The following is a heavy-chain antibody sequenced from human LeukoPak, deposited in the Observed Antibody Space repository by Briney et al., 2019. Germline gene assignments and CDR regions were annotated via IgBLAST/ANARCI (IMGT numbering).Heavy chain of an antibody. CDR3: AREVGANDAFDI. CDR2: IYYSGST. V-gene: IGHV4-59*12. J-gene: IGHJ3*02. CDR1: GGSISSYY. D-gene: IGHD1-26*01. Sequence: KASETLSLTCTVSGGSISSYYWSWIRQPPGKGLEWIGYIYYSGSTNYNPSLKSRVTISVDTSKNQFSLKLSSVTAADTAVYYCAREVGANDAFDIWGQGTMVTVSS.